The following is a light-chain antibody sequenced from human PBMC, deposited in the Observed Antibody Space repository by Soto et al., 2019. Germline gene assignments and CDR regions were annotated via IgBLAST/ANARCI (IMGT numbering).Light chain of an antibody. V-gene: IGLV2-23*02. CDR2: EVS. Sequence: QPVLTQPASVSGSPGQSITISCTGTSSDVGSYNLVSWYQQHPGKAPKLMIYEVSKRPSGVSNRFSGSKSGNTASLTISGLQAEDEADYYCCSYAGSSTFRVVFGGGTKVTVL. CDR1: SSDVGSYNL. J-gene: IGLJ2*01. CDR3: CSYAGSSTFRVV.